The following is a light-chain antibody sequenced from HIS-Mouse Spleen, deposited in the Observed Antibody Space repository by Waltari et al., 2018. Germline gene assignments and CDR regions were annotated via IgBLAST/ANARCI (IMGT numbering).Light chain of an antibody. Sequence: QSALTQPPSASGSPGQSVTISCTATSSYLGGYNYDPWYQQHPGKAPKLMIYEVSKRPSGVPDRFSGSKSGNTASLTVSGLQAEDEADYYCSSYAGSNNNYVFGTGTKVTVL. V-gene: IGLV2-8*01. J-gene: IGLJ1*01. CDR2: EVS. CDR1: SSYLGGYNY. CDR3: SSYAGSNNNYV.